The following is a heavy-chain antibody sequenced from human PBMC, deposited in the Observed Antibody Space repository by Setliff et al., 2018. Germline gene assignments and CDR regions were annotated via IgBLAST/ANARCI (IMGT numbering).Heavy chain of an antibody. D-gene: IGHD2-2*01. Sequence: HPGGSLRLSCAASGFTFWSYAMSWVRQAPGKGLEWISAITHSGWDTCHADSVKGRFTISRANSQNTLFLQMNSLRVEDTAVYFCVKGSSDSRPYYFDYWGQGMRVTVSS. V-gene: IGHV3-23*01. CDR1: GFTFWSYA. CDR2: ITHSGWDT. J-gene: IGHJ4*02. CDR3: VKGSSDSRPYYFDY.